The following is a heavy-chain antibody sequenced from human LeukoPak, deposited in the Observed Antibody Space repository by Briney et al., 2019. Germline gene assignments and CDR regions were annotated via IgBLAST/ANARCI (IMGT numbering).Heavy chain of an antibody. J-gene: IGHJ6*03. CDR2: INPKNGGT. V-gene: IGHV1-2*02. Sequence: ASVKVSCKASGYIFTDYYIHWVRQAPGQGLEWMGWINPKNGGTNSAQKFQGRLTMTRDTSIDTAYMELSNLRSDDTAVYYCARVLRYCSGGNCYSGGLGYMDVWGKGTTVTISS. CDR3: ARVLRYCSGGNCYSGGLGYMDV. CDR1: GYIFTDYY. D-gene: IGHD2-15*01.